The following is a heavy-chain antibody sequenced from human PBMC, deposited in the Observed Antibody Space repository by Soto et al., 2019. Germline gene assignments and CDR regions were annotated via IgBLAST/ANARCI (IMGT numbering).Heavy chain of an antibody. CDR3: AKGLLYFVDYGMDV. V-gene: IGHV3-23*01. Sequence: EVQLLESGGGLVQPGGSLRLSCAASGFTFSSYAMSWVRQAPGKGLEWVSAISGSGGSTYYADSVKGRFTISRDNSKNTLYLQMNSLRAEDTAVYYCAKGLLYFVDYGMDVWGQGTTSPSP. D-gene: IGHD3-9*01. J-gene: IGHJ6*02. CDR2: ISGSGGST. CDR1: GFTFSSYA.